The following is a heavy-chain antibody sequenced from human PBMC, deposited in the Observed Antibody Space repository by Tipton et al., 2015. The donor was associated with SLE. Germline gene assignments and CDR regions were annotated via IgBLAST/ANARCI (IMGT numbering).Heavy chain of an antibody. D-gene: IGHD3-3*01. CDR1: GGSISSYY. CDR3: ARRLTRYSGYDFWSGYSQHDAFDI. V-gene: IGHV4-59*08. Sequence: LRLSCTVSGGSISSYYWSWIRQPPGKGLEWIGYIYYSGSTNYNPSLKSRVTISVDTSKNQFSLKLSSVTAADTAVYYCARRLTRYSGYDFWSGYSQHDAFDIWGQGTMVTVSS. J-gene: IGHJ3*02. CDR2: IYYSGST.